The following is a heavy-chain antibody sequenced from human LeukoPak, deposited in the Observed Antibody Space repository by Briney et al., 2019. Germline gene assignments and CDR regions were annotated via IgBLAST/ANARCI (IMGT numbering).Heavy chain of an antibody. V-gene: IGHV3-53*01. CDR3: ARVKAHSSSWYLHAPLYYYYMDV. CDR2: IYSGGST. J-gene: IGHJ6*03. Sequence: GGSLRLSCAASGFTVSSNYMGWVRQAPGKGLEWVSVIYSGGSTYYADSVKGRFTISRDNSKNTLYLQMNSLRAEDTAVYYCARVKAHSSSWYLHAPLYYYYMDVWGQGTLVTVSS. CDR1: GFTVSSNY. D-gene: IGHD6-13*01.